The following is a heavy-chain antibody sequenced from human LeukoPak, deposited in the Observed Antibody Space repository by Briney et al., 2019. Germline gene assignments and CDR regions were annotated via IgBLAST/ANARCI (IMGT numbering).Heavy chain of an antibody. J-gene: IGHJ4*02. V-gene: IGHV3-74*01. D-gene: IGHD1-26*01. CDR3: TRDDFSGSYCD. CDR1: GFTFSSYW. Sequence: GGSLRLSCAASGFTFSSYWMHWVRQAPGKGLVWVSRINSDGSSTSYADSVKGRFTISRDNTRNSLYLQMNSLRADDTATYYCTRDDFSGSYCDWGQGTLVTVSS. CDR2: INSDGSST.